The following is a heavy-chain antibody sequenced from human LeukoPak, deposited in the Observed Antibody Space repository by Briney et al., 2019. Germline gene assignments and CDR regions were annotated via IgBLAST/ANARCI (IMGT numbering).Heavy chain of an antibody. CDR1: EFTFSSFW. CDR2: IRPDGSER. Sequence: GGSLRLSCAVSEFTFSSFWMIWVRLAPGEGLGWVASIRPDGSERYFVVSVKGRFTLSRDNAKDSLNLQMNSLRAEDTAVYYCARRSGGDAFDMWGQGTMVTVSS. CDR3: ARRSGGDAFDM. J-gene: IGHJ3*02. D-gene: IGHD2-15*01. V-gene: IGHV3-7*03.